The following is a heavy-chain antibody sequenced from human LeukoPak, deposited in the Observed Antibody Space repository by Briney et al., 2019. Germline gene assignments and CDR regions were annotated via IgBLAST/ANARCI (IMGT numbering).Heavy chain of an antibody. Sequence: GGSVRLSCSASGFTFSSCGMYWVRQAPGKGLEYVSVITSDGTTTYYADSVKGRFTISRDNPKNTLYLQMSSLRAEDTAVYYCPTSPKHSDNYWGQGTLATVSS. CDR2: ITSDGTTT. CDR1: GFTFSSCG. CDR3: PTSPKHSDNY. J-gene: IGHJ4*02. D-gene: IGHD3-22*01. V-gene: IGHV3-64D*06.